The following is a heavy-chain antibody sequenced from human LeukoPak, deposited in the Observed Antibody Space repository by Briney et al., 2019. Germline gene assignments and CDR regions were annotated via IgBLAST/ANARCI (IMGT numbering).Heavy chain of an antibody. Sequence: ASVKVSCKASGYTFTGYYMHWVRQAPGQGLEWMGWINPNSGGTNYAQKFQGRVTMTRDTSISTAYMELSRLRSDDTAVYYCARTPKYYYDSSGYYFGYWGQGTLVTVSS. V-gene: IGHV1-2*02. CDR3: ARTPKYYYDSSGYYFGY. CDR2: INPNSGGT. D-gene: IGHD3-22*01. J-gene: IGHJ4*02. CDR1: GYTFTGYY.